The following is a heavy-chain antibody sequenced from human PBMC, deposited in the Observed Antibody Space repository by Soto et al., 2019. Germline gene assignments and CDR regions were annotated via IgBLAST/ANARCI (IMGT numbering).Heavy chain of an antibody. Sequence: PGGSLRLSCAASGFTCNSYPVHWVRQAPGQGLEWVALISRDGIEKHYADSVKGRFTISRDNSKNTLYLQMSSLRAEDTAVYYCAKDSGFEKQWLVGSLDVWGQGTTVTVSS. J-gene: IGHJ6*02. CDR3: AKDSGFEKQWLVGSLDV. V-gene: IGHV3-30-3*01. CDR2: ISRDGIEK. CDR1: GFTCNSYP. D-gene: IGHD6-19*01.